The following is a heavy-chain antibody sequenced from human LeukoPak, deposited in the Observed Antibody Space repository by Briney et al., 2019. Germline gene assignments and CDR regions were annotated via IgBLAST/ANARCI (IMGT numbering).Heavy chain of an antibody. CDR2: ISYDGSDK. CDR3: AKGTFTMVRGVINHYYGMDV. V-gene: IGHV3-30*18. CDR1: GFTFSSYG. Sequence: GRSLRLSCAASGFTFSSYGMHWVRQAPGKGLEWVAVISYDGSDKYYADSVKGRFTISRDNSKNTLYLQMNSLRAEDTAVYYCAKGTFTMVRGVINHYYGMDVWGKGTTVTVSS. J-gene: IGHJ6*04. D-gene: IGHD3-10*01.